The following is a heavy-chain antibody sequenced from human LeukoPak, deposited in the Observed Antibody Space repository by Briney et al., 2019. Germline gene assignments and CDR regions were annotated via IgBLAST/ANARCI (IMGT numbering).Heavy chain of an antibody. Sequence: ASVKVSCKASGGTFSSYAISWVRQAPGQGLEWMGGIIPIFGTANYAQKFQGRVTITADKSTSTAYMELSSLRSEDTAVYYCARESYYYGSGSLAPDYFDYWGQGTLVTVSS. CDR1: GGTFSSYA. D-gene: IGHD3-10*01. CDR3: ARESYYYGSGSLAPDYFDY. J-gene: IGHJ4*02. V-gene: IGHV1-69*06. CDR2: IIPIFGTA.